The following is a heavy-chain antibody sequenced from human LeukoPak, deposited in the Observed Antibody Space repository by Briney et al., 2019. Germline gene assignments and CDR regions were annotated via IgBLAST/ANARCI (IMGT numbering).Heavy chain of an antibody. CDR3: ARAGYFDSSGFYAPDAFDI. D-gene: IGHD3-22*01. Sequence: PGGSLRLSCVASGFTVRGDYMTWVRQAPGKGLEWVSFVYGGGTTYYEDSVKGRFTISRDSSKNTLFLQMNSLRVRDTAVYYCARAGYFDSSGFYAPDAFDIWGQGTVVTVSS. CDR2: VYGGGTT. CDR1: GFTVRGDY. V-gene: IGHV3-53*01. J-gene: IGHJ3*02.